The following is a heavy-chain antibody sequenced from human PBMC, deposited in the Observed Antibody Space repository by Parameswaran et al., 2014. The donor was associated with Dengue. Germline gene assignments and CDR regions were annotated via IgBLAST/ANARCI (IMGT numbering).Heavy chain of an antibody. D-gene: IGHD2/OR15-2a*01. Sequence: WIRQPPGKGLEWIGEINHSGSTNYNPSLKSRVTISVDTSKNQFSLKLSSVTAADTAVYYCARGSMATYYYYYGMDVWGQGTTVTVSS. CDR3: ARGSMATYYYYYGMDV. V-gene: IGHV4-34*01. CDR2: INHSGST. J-gene: IGHJ6*02.